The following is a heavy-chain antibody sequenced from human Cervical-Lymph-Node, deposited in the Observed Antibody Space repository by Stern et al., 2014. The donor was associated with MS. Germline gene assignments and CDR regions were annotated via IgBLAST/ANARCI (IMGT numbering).Heavy chain of an antibody. Sequence: QVQLQESGPGLVKPSETLSLTCAVSGDSISSYTHYWAWIRQPPGKGLEWIGSVYYSGATYYNPSLKSPVTISLDTSKNHFSLGLNSFTAADAAVYYCAKHACTGAACPFDLWGQGTLVTVSS. J-gene: IGHJ4*02. V-gene: IGHV4-39*01. D-gene: IGHD2-8*02. CDR2: VYYSGAT. CDR3: AKHACTGAACPFDL. CDR1: GDSISSYTHY.